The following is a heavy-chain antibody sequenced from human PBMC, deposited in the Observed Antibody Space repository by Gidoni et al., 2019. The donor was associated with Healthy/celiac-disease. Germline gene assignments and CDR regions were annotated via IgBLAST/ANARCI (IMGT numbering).Heavy chain of an antibody. CDR2: IWYDGSNK. J-gene: IGHJ4*02. D-gene: IGHD1-7*01. V-gene: IGHV3-33*01. Sequence: QGKLVESGGGGVQPGRSLRLYRAASGCAFSSYGRHWVRQAPGKGLELVAVIWYDGSNKYYADSVKGRFTISRDNSTNTLYLQMNSLRAEDTAVYYCARDPTGTTRPDYWGQGTLVTVSS. CDR3: ARDPTGTTRPDY. CDR1: GCAFSSYG.